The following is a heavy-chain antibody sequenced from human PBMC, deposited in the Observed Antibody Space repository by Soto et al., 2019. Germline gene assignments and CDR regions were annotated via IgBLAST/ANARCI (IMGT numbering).Heavy chain of an antibody. CDR2: IIPIFGTA. V-gene: IGHV1-69*01. D-gene: IGHD3-16*01. CDR3: ARGVIHGKGYPATTFEGSYYYGMDV. Sequence: QVQLVQSGAEVKKPGSSVKVSCKASGGTFSSYAISWVRQAPGQGLEWMGGIIPIFGTANYAQKFQGRVTITADESPCTAYMELSSLRSEDTAVYYCARGVIHGKGYPATTFEGSYYYGMDVLGQGTTVTVSS. CDR1: GGTFSSYA. J-gene: IGHJ6*02.